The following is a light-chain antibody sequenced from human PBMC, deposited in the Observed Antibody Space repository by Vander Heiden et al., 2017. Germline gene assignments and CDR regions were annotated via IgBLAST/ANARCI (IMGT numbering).Light chain of an antibody. Sequence: DIQMTQSPSSLSASVGDRVTITCQASQDISNYLNLYQQKPGKAPKLLIYDASNLETGVPSRFSGSGSGTDFTFTISSLQPEDIATYYCQQDDNLPWTFGQGTKVEIK. CDR2: DAS. V-gene: IGKV1-33*01. CDR3: QQDDNLPWT. CDR1: QDISNY. J-gene: IGKJ1*01.